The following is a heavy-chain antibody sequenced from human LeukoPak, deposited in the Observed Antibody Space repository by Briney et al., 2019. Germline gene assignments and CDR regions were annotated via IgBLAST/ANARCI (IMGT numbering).Heavy chain of an antibody. CDR2: ISSSSSYI. CDR1: GFTFSSYS. V-gene: IGHV3-21*01. D-gene: IGHD6-19*01. CDR3: ARLLDLIAVTCLDY. Sequence: GGSLKLSCAASGFTFSSYSMNWVRQAPGKGLEWVSSISSSSSYIYYADSVKGRFTISRDNAKNSLYLQMNSLRAEDTAVYYCARLLDLIAVTCLDYWCQGTLVTVSS. J-gene: IGHJ4*02.